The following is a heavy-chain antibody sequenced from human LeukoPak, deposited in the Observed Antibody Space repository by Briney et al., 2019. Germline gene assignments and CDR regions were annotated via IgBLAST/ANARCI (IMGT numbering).Heavy chain of an antibody. J-gene: IGHJ4*02. CDR2: LHSGGRT. D-gene: IGHD2-15*01. V-gene: IGHV3-66*01. Sequence: GGSLRLSCAASGFTVSSKYMAWVRQAPGKGLEWVSVLHSGGRTYYADSVKDRFTISRDNSKNTLYLQINGLRTEDTAVYYCARESGGSYYLDYWGQGTLVTVSS. CDR1: GFTVSSKY. CDR3: ARESGGSYYLDY.